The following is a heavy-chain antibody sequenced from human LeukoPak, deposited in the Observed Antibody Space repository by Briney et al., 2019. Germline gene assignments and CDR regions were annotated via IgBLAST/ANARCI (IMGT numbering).Heavy chain of an antibody. CDR2: IIPILGIA. CDR3: ARRCSGTSCYNYYYGMDV. CDR1: GGTFSSYA. Sequence: ASVKVSCKASGGTFSSYAISWVRQAPGQGLEWMGRIIPILGIANYAQKFQGRVTITADKSTSTAYMELSSLRSEDTAVYYCARRCSGTSCYNYYYGMDVWGQGTTVTVSS. D-gene: IGHD2-2*02. V-gene: IGHV1-69*04. J-gene: IGHJ6*02.